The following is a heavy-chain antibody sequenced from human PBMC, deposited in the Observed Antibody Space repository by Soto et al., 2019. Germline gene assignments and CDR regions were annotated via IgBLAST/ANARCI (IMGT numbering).Heavy chain of an antibody. D-gene: IGHD1-7*01. Sequence: PGGSLRLSCAASGFTFSDPGMYWVRQTSGKGLEWVGRIRSKADSYATAYAASVKGRCTISGDDSKNTVYLQMNSLNTEDTAVYYCTRNLDYAFDIWGQGTMVTVSS. CDR3: TRNLDYAFDI. V-gene: IGHV3-73*01. CDR1: GFTFSDPG. CDR2: IRSKADSYAT. J-gene: IGHJ3*02.